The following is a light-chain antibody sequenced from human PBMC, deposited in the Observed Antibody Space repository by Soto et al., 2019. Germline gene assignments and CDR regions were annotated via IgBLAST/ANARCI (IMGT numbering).Light chain of an antibody. Sequence: IVLTQSPGTLSLSPLERASLSCMASQSVSSNYLAWFQQKPGQAPRLLISTASSRATGIPDRFSGSGSGTDFTLTITRLEPEDFAVYYCLQCGSSPHTFGQGTRLEI. CDR2: TAS. CDR3: LQCGSSPHT. CDR1: QSVSSNY. V-gene: IGKV3-20*01. J-gene: IGKJ5*01.